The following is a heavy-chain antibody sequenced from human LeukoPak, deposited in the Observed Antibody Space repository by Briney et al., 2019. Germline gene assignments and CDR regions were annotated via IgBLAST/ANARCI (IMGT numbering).Heavy chain of an antibody. CDR2: IIPIFGTA. CDR1: GGTFSSYA. Sequence: ASVTVSFKASGGTFSSYAISWVRQAPGQGLEWVGGIIPIFGTANYAQKFQGRVTITADESTSTAYMELSSLRSEDTAVYYCARDRSQQWLAPGSPHWFDPWGQGTLVTVSS. J-gene: IGHJ5*02. D-gene: IGHD6-19*01. V-gene: IGHV1-69*13. CDR3: ARDRSQQWLAPGSPHWFDP.